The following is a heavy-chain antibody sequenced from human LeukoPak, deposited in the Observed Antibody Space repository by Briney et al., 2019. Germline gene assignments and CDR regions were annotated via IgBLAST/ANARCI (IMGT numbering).Heavy chain of an antibody. CDR2: ISYDGSNK. D-gene: IGHD1-26*01. CDR3: AKTIVGVTNWFDP. CDR1: GFTFSSYG. Sequence: GRSLRLSCAASGFTFSSYGMHWVRQAPGKGLEWVAVISYDGSNKYYADSVKGRFTISSDNSKNTLYLQMNSLRAEDTAVYYCAKTIVGVTNWFDPWGQGTLVTVSS. J-gene: IGHJ5*02. V-gene: IGHV3-30*18.